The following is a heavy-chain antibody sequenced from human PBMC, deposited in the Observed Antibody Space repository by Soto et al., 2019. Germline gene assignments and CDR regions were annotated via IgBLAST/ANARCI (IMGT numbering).Heavy chain of an antibody. Sequence: QVQLVQSGAEVKKPGSSVKVSCKASGGTFSSYAISWVRQAPGQGLEWMGGIIPIFGTANYAQKFQGRVTITADKSTRTAYMELSSLRSEDTAVYYCARDAEDYDFWSGYWVSGGIDYWGQGTLVTVSS. J-gene: IGHJ4*02. CDR2: IIPIFGTA. V-gene: IGHV1-69*06. CDR3: ARDAEDYDFWSGYWVSGGIDY. D-gene: IGHD3-3*01. CDR1: GGTFSSYA.